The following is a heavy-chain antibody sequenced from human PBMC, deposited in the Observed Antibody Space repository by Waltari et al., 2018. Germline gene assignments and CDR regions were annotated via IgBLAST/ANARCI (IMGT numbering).Heavy chain of an antibody. V-gene: IGHV3-43D*04. D-gene: IGHD6-19*01. CDR1: GFTFDDYA. CDR2: ISWDGGST. CDR3: AKVSDSSGWYGGIGDY. J-gene: IGHJ4*02. Sequence: EVQLVESGGVVVQPGGSLRLSCAASGFTFDDYAMHWVRQAPGKGLEWVSLISWDGGSTYYADSVKGRFTISRDNSKNSLYLQMNSLRAEDTALYYCAKVSDSSGWYGGIGDYWGQGTLVTVSS.